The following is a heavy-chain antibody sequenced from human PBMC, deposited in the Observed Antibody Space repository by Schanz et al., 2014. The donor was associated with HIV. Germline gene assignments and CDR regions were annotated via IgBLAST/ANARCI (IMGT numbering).Heavy chain of an antibody. D-gene: IGHD2-21*01. CDR3: ARDLGLITRIATVLLDY. J-gene: IGHJ4*01. CDR2: ISSGSTYI. Sequence: VQLVESGGGVVQPGRSLRLSCAGSGFIFRDYALHWVRQGPGKGLEWVSSISSGSTYIYVADSLKGRSTISRDNAQNSLYLQLNSLRAEDTAVYYCARDLGLITRIATVLLDYWGHGTLVTVSS. CDR1: GFIFRDYA. V-gene: IGHV3-21*02.